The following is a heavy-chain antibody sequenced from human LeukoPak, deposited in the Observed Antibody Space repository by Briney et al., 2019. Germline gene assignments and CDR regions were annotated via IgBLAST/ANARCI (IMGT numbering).Heavy chain of an antibody. V-gene: IGHV3-7*01. D-gene: IGHD2-2*01. CDR1: GFTFSSYW. CDR2: IKQDGSEK. Sequence: PGGSLRLSCAAFGFTFSSYWMSWVRQAPGKGLEWVANIKQDGSEKYYVDSVKGRFTISRDNAKNSLYLQMNSLRAEDTAVYYCARDYAVVVPAAINSYYYYYMDVWGKGTTVTVSS. J-gene: IGHJ6*03. CDR3: ARDYAVVVPAAINSYYYYYMDV.